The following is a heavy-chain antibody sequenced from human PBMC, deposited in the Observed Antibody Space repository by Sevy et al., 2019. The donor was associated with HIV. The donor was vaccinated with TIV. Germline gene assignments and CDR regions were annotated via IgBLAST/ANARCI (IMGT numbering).Heavy chain of an antibody. D-gene: IGHD3-22*01. V-gene: IGHV1-18*01. Sequence: ASVKVSCKASGYVFTNYGISWVRQAPGQGLEWMGWISAFSGNTNYAQNLQGRVTMTTDTSTTTAYMELRSLSSDDTAVYYCARSNDISGRYSEYYYYYGMDVWGQGTSVTVSS. CDR1: GYVFTNYG. J-gene: IGHJ6*02. CDR2: ISAFSGNT. CDR3: ARSNDISGRYSEYYYYYGMDV.